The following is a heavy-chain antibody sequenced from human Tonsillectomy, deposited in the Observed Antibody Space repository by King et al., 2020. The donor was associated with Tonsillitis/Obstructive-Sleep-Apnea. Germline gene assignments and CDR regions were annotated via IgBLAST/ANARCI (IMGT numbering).Heavy chain of an antibody. CDR1: GYTFTSYG. D-gene: IGHD2-8*02. Sequence: VQLVESGAEVKKPGASVKVSCKASGYTFTSYGIAWVRQAPGQGLEWMGWISGYNGNTNYAQNLQGRVTMTTDTSANTAYMELRSLRSDDTAGYYCARSYCTGGVCFWDWYFDLWGRGTLVTVSS. CDR3: ARSYCTGGVCFWDWYFDL. J-gene: IGHJ2*01. V-gene: IGHV1-18*01. CDR2: ISGYNGNT.